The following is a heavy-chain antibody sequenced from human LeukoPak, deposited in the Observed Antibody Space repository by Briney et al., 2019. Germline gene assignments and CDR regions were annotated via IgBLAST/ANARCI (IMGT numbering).Heavy chain of an antibody. CDR2: LYTSGST. D-gene: IGHD5-24*01. Sequence: PSETLSLTCAVYGGSFSSNYWSWIRQPAGKGLEWIGRLYTSGSTNYNPSLRSRVTISVDKSKNQFSLKLSSVTAADTALYYCARDSGVATNLDYWGQGTLVTVSS. CDR1: GGSFSSNY. V-gene: IGHV4-59*10. CDR3: ARDSGVATNLDY. J-gene: IGHJ4*02.